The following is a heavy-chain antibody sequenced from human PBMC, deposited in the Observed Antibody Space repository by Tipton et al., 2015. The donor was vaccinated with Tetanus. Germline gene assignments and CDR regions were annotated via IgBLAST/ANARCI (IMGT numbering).Heavy chain of an antibody. D-gene: IGHD5/OR15-5a*01. CDR3: ARLGEIVSRSGWDFDY. CDR2: LSYSGRT. Sequence: TLSLTCIVSGGSMSTSGHYGAWVRQSPGQGLEWIGSLSYSGRTYYNPSLKSRVTMSVDTSKKDFSVRLRSVTAADTAVYYCARLGEIVSRSGWDFDYWGQGILVTVSS. CDR1: GGSMSTSGHY. J-gene: IGHJ4*02. V-gene: IGHV4-39*02.